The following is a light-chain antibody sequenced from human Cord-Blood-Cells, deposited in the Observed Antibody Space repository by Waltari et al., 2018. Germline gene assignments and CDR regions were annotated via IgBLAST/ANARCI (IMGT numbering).Light chain of an antibody. CDR2: QDS. CDR3: QAWDSSTGV. V-gene: IGLV3-1*01. J-gene: IGLJ1*01. CDR1: KVGDKY. Sequence: SYELTQPPPVSLSPGQTASITCSGDKVGDKYAGWYQQKPGQSPVLVIYQDSKRPSGIPERFSGSNSGNTATLTISGTQAMDEADYYCQAWDSSTGVFGTGTKVTVL.